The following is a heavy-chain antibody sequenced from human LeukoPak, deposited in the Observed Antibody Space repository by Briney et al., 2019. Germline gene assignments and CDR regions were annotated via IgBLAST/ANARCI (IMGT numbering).Heavy chain of an antibody. CDR1: GYTFTSYD. D-gene: IGHD3-9*01. V-gene: IGHV1-8*01. Sequence: ASVKVSCKASGYTFTSYDINWVRQATGQGLEWMGWMNPNSGNTGYAQKFQGRVTMTRNTSISTAYMELSSLRSEDTAVYYCARGRFTYYDILTGYYNVDYYYYYGMDVWGQGTTVTVSS. J-gene: IGHJ6*02. CDR3: ARGRFTYYDILTGYYNVDYYYYYGMDV. CDR2: MNPNSGNT.